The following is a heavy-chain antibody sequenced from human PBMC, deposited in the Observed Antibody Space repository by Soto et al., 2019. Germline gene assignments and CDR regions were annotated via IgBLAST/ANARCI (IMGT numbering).Heavy chain of an antibody. J-gene: IGHJ5*02. CDR2: IYYSGST. V-gene: IGHV4-59*08. CDR3: ASWGVYCTSTSCFERWFDP. D-gene: IGHD2-2*01. CDR1: GGSMSSYY. Sequence: QVQLQELGPGLVKPSETLSLTCTVSGGSMSSYYWSWIRQPPGKGLEWIGYIYYSGSTNYNPSLKSRVTISVDTSKKQFSLKLSSVTAADTAVYYCASWGVYCTSTSCFERWFDPWGQGILVTVSS.